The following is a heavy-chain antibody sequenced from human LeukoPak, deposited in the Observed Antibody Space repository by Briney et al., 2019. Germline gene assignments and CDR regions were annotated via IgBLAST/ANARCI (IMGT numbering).Heavy chain of an antibody. V-gene: IGHV4-34*01. CDR3: ARRRIQASKGTNDYVGY. CDR2: INHSGST. D-gene: IGHD5-18*01. J-gene: IGHJ4*02. CDR1: GGSFSGYY. Sequence: PSETLSLTCAVYGGSFSGYYWSWIRQPPGKGLEWIGEINHSGSTNYNPSLKSRVTISVDTSKNQFSLKLSSVTAADTAVYYCARRRIQASKGTNDYVGYWGQGTLVTVSS.